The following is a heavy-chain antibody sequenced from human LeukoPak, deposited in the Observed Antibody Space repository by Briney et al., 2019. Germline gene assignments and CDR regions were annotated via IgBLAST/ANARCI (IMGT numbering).Heavy chain of an antibody. CDR2: ISGSGGST. Sequence: GGSLRLSCAASGFTFSSYGMTWVRQAPGKGLEWVSAISGSGGSTYYADSVKGRFTISRDNSKNTLYLQMNSLRAEDTAVYYCAKDIVRYDFWSGYFKTDAFDIWGQGTMVTVSS. J-gene: IGHJ3*02. V-gene: IGHV3-23*01. CDR1: GFTFSSYG. CDR3: AKDIVRYDFWSGYFKTDAFDI. D-gene: IGHD3-3*01.